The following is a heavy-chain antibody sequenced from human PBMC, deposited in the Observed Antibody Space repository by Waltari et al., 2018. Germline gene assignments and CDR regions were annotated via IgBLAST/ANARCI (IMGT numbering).Heavy chain of an antibody. D-gene: IGHD6-19*01. Sequence: QVQLVQSGAEVKKPGSSVKVSCKASGGTFSSYTISWVRQAPGQGIEWMGRIIPIRGIANYAQKVQGRVTITADKSTSTAYMELSSLRSEDTAVYYCARDGYSSGWYNYYYGMDVWGQGTTVTVSS. CDR3: ARDGYSSGWYNYYYGMDV. CDR1: GGTFSSYT. J-gene: IGHJ6*02. CDR2: IIPIRGIA. V-gene: IGHV1-69*08.